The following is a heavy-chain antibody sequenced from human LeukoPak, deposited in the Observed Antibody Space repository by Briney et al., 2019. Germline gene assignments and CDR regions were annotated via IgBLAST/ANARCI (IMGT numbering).Heavy chain of an antibody. Sequence: GASVKVSCKASGYTFTSYGISWVRQAPGQGLEWMGWINPNSGGTNYAQKFQGRVTMTRDTSISTAYMELSRLRSDDTAVYYCARVRRLSYQLRHGWFDPWGQGTLVTVSS. CDR2: INPNSGGT. V-gene: IGHV1-2*02. D-gene: IGHD2-2*01. J-gene: IGHJ5*02. CDR3: ARVRRLSYQLRHGWFDP. CDR1: GYTFTSYG.